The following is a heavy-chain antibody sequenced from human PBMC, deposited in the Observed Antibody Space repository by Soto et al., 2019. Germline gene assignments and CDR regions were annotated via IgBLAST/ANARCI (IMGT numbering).Heavy chain of an antibody. CDR1: GGSLGRYY. Sequence: PSETLCLTCPVSGGSLGRYYWSWVRQPPGKGLEWIGYIYYSGSTNYNPSLKSRVTVSVDTSKNQFSLKLSSVTAADTAVYYCARQSEQWLVYNWFDPWGQGTLVTVSS. D-gene: IGHD6-19*01. CDR3: ARQSEQWLVYNWFDP. CDR2: IYYSGST. J-gene: IGHJ5*02. V-gene: IGHV4-59*08.